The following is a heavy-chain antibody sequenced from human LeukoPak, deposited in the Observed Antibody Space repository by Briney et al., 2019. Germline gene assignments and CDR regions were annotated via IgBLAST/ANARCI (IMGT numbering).Heavy chain of an antibody. V-gene: IGHV3-30*02. CDR1: GFTFSSYG. D-gene: IGHD2-2*01. CDR3: AKDPVLGVVPAAYDAFDI. J-gene: IGHJ3*02. Sequence: QTGGSLRLSCAASGFTFSSYGMHWVRQAPGKGLEWVAFIRYDRSNKYYADSVKGRFTISRDNSKNTLYLQMNSLRAEDTAVYYCAKDPVLGVVPAAYDAFDIWGQGTMVTVSS. CDR2: IRYDRSNK.